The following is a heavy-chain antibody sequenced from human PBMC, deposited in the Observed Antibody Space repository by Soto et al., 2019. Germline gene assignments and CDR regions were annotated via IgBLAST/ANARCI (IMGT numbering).Heavy chain of an antibody. CDR2: VYSSGST. V-gene: IGHV4-59*08. Sequence: SETLSLTCTVSGGSISNSYWSWIRQSPEKGLEWIGYVYSSGSTNYNPSLNSRVTISVDTSKNQFSLKLSSLSAADTAVYYCATLPPRIVVVVTPIPTWGQGTLVTVSS. CDR3: ATLPPRIVVVVTPIPT. J-gene: IGHJ5*02. CDR1: GGSISNSY. D-gene: IGHD2-8*02.